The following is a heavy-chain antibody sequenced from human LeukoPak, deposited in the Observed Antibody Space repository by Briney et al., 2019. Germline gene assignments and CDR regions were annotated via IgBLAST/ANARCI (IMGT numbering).Heavy chain of an antibody. Sequence: GGSLRLSCAASGFTFSSYAMHWVRQAPGKGLEWVAVISYDGSNKYYADSVNGRFTISSDNSKNTLYLQMNSLRAEDTAVYYCARDLRVVRGVIEYYFDYWGQGTLVTVSS. CDR1: GFTFSSYA. J-gene: IGHJ4*02. CDR3: ARDLRVVRGVIEYYFDY. CDR2: ISYDGSNK. V-gene: IGHV3-30*04. D-gene: IGHD3-10*01.